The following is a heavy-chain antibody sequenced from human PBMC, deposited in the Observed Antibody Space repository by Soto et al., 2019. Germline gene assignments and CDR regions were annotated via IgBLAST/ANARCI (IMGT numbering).Heavy chain of an antibody. CDR3: ARDYLLPGYSRQDYFDY. Sequence: PVGSLRLSCAASGFTFSSYAMHWVRQAPGNGLEWVAVISYDGSNKYYADSVKGRFTISRDNSKNTLYLQMNSLRAEDTAVYYCARDYLLPGYSRQDYFDYWGQGTLVTVSS. J-gene: IGHJ4*02. CDR1: GFTFSSYA. V-gene: IGHV3-30-3*01. CDR2: ISYDGSNK. D-gene: IGHD6-13*01.